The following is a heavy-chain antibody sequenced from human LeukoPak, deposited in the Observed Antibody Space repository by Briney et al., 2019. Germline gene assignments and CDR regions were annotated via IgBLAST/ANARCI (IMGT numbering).Heavy chain of an antibody. CDR1: GFTFSSYA. J-gene: IGHJ4*02. CDR3: ARATGYWALPDY. Sequence: GGSLRLSCAASGFTFSSYAMSWVRQAPGKGLEWVSAISGSGGSTYYADSVKGRFTISRDNAKNTLYLQMNSLRAEDTAVYYCARATGYWALPDYWGQGTLVTVSS. CDR2: ISGSGGST. V-gene: IGHV3-23*01. D-gene: IGHD1-26*01.